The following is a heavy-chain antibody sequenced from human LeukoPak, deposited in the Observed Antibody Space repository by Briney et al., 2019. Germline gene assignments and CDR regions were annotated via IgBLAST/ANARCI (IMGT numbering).Heavy chain of an antibody. CDR3: AREGYDILTGYPGGFDY. CDR2: INPNSGGT. Sequence: ASVKVSCKASGYTFTSYAMNWVRQAPGRGLEWMGWINPNSGGTNYAQKFQGRVTMTRDTSISTAYMELSSLRSEDTAVYYCAREGYDILTGYPGGFDYWGQGTLVTVSS. CDR1: GYTFTSYA. D-gene: IGHD3-9*01. V-gene: IGHV1-2*02. J-gene: IGHJ4*02.